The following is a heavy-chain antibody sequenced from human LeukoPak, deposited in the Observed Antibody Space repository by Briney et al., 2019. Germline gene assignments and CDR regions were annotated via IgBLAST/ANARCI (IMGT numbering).Heavy chain of an antibody. CDR2: INHSGST. J-gene: IGHJ6*03. CDR1: GGSFSGYY. D-gene: IGHD3-9*01. CDR3: ARVVGYYDILTGYRVYYYYMDV. V-gene: IGHV4-34*01. Sequence: SETLSLTCAVYGGSFSGYYWSWLRQPPGKGLEWIGEINHSGSTNYNPSLKSRVTISVDTSKNQFSLKLSSVTAADTAVYYCARVVGYYDILTGYRVYYYYMDVWGKGTTVTVSS.